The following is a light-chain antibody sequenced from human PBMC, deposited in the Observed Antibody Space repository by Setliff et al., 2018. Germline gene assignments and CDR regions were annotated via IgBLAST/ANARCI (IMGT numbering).Light chain of an antibody. CDR1: SRDIGAYNS. V-gene: IGLV2-8*01. Sequence: QSVLTQPPSAPGSPGQSLTISCTGTSRDIGAYNSVSWYQQHPGKAPKLLIYEVTKRPSGVPDRFSGSKSGNTASLTVSGLQADDEADYFCCSYAASYNPYVFGSGTKVTVL. J-gene: IGLJ1*01. CDR2: EVT. CDR3: CSYAASYNPYV.